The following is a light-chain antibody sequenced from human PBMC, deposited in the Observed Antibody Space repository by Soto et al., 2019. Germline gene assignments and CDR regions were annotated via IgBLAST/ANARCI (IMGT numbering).Light chain of an antibody. CDR2: EVS. V-gene: IGLV2-8*01. CDR3: SSYAVNRDVL. J-gene: IGLJ2*01. CDR1: STDVGRYDY. Sequence: QSALTQPPSASGSPGQSVTISCTGTSTDVGRYDYVSWYQQHPGKAPKLMISEVSMRPSGVPDRFSGSKSGNTASLTVSGLQAEDEADYYCSSYAVNRDVLFGGGTQLTVL.